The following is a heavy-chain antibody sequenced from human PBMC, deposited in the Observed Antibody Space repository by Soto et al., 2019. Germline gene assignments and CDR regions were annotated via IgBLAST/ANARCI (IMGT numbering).Heavy chain of an antibody. CDR3: ARAGGLGAVAADY. D-gene: IGHD6-19*01. V-gene: IGHV4-30-2*01. Sequence: QLQLQESGSGLVKPSQTLSLTCAVSGGSISSGGYSWSWIRQPPGKGLEWIGYIYHSGSTYYNPSLKSRVTLSVDRSTIQCSLKLSSVTAADTAVYYCARAGGLGAVAADYWCQGTLVTVSS. CDR1: GGSISSGGYS. CDR2: IYHSGST. J-gene: IGHJ4*02.